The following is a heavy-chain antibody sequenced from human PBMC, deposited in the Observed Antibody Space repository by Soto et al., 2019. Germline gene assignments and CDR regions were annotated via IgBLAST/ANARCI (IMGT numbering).Heavy chain of an antibody. J-gene: IGHJ4*02. V-gene: IGHV3-30-3*01. D-gene: IGHD1-26*01. CDR2: ISYDGSNK. CDR1: GFTFSSYA. CDR3: ARDGSGSYYYFDY. Sequence: QVQLVESGGGVVQPGRSLRLSCAASGFTFSSYAMHWVRQAPGKGLEWVAVISYDGSNKYYADSVKDRFTISRDNSKNTLYLQMNSLRAEDTAVYYCARDGSGSYYYFDYWGQGTLVTVSS.